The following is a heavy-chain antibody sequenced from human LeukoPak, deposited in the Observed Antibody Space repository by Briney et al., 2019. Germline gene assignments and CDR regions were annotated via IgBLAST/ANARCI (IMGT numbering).Heavy chain of an antibody. V-gene: IGHV1-2*02. Sequence: ASVKVSCKASGYTFTGYYMHWVRQVPGQGLEWMGWINPNSGGTNYAQKFQGRVTMTRDTSISTAYMELSRLRSDDTAVYYCARELNPVSGSYLVGWFDPWGQGTLVTVSS. CDR1: GYTFTGYY. CDR3: ARELNPVSGSYLVGWFDP. J-gene: IGHJ5*02. CDR2: INPNSGGT. D-gene: IGHD1-26*01.